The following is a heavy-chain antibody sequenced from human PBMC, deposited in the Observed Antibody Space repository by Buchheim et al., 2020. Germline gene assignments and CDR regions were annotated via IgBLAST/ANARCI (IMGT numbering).Heavy chain of an antibody. V-gene: IGHV4-39*07. J-gene: IGHJ6*02. Sequence: QVQLQESGPGLVKPSETLSLTCTVSGGSISNSDSYYWGWIRQPPGKGLEWIGEIDHSGRTDYNPSLKSRVTISLDASKKQFSLKLVSLTAADTAVYYCARGRKDIVVVVGTRRELMDVWGQGT. D-gene: IGHD2-15*01. CDR2: IDHSGRT. CDR1: GGSISNSDSYY. CDR3: ARGRKDIVVVVGTRRELMDV.